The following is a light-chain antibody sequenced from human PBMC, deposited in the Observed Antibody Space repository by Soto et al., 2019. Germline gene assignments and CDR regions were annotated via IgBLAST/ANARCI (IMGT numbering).Light chain of an antibody. V-gene: IGLV2-14*01. J-gene: IGLJ2*01. Sequence: QSALTQPASVSGSPRQSITISCTGTSSDVGGYNYVSWYQQHPGKAPKLMVYDVSNRPSGGSNRFSGSKSGNTASLTISGLQAEDEADYYCSSYTTSSPHVVFGGGTQLTVL. CDR2: DVS. CDR1: SSDVGGYNY. CDR3: SSYTTSSPHVV.